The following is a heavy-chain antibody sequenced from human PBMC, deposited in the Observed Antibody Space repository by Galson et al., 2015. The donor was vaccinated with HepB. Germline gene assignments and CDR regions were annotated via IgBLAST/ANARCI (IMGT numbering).Heavy chain of an antibody. Sequence: SLRLSCAASGFTFSRYAMHWVRQAPGEGLEWVAVIWYDGSNKYFADSVKGRFTISRDNSKNTLSLQMDSLRPEDTAVYYCARDDYADNVAMLDYWGQGIQVPVSS. CDR2: IWYDGSNK. CDR1: GFTFSRYA. V-gene: IGHV3-33*01. D-gene: IGHD4-17*01. J-gene: IGHJ4*02. CDR3: ARDDYADNVAMLDY.